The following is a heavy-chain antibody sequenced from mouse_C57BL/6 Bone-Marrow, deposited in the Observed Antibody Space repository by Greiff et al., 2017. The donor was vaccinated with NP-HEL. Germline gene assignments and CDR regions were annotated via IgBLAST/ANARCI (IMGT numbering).Heavy chain of an antibody. Sequence: VQLQQSGAELVRPGASVKLSCTASGFNIKDDYMHWVKQRPEQGLEWIGWIDPENGDTEYASKFQGKATITADTSSNTAYLQLSSLTSEDTAVYYCTTPMVTSILDYWGQGTTLTVSS. J-gene: IGHJ2*01. CDR1: GFNIKDDY. CDR2: IDPENGDT. V-gene: IGHV14-4*01. D-gene: IGHD2-1*01. CDR3: TTPMVTSILDY.